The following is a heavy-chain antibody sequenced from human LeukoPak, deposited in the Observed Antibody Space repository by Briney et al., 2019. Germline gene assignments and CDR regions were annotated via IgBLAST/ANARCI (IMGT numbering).Heavy chain of an antibody. J-gene: IGHJ6*04. CDR3: AELGITMIGGV. CDR1: GFTFSSYA. D-gene: IGHD3-10*02. CDR2: ISGSGGST. V-gene: IGHV3-23*01. Sequence: GGSLRLSCAASGFTFSSYAMSRVRQAPGKGLEWVSAISGSGGSTYYADSVKGRFTISRDNAKNSLYLQMNSLRAEDTAVYYCAELGITMIGGVWGKGTTVTISS.